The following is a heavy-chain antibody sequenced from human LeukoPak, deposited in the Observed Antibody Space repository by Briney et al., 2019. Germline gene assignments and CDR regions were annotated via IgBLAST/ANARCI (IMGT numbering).Heavy chain of an antibody. CDR2: IYSGGST. D-gene: IGHD6-13*01. Sequence: GGSLRLSCAASGFTVSSNYISWVRQAPGKGLEWVSIIYSGGSTYYADSVKGRFAISRDNSKNTVYLQMNSLRAEDTAVYYCGRTTAGSGNWFDPWGQGTLVTVSP. V-gene: IGHV3-53*01. J-gene: IGHJ5*02. CDR1: GFTVSSNY. CDR3: GRTTAGSGNWFDP.